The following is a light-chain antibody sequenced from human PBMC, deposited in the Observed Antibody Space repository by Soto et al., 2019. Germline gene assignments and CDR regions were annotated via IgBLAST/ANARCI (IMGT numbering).Light chain of an antibody. J-gene: IGKJ1*01. V-gene: IGKV1-17*01. CDR2: DAS. CDR3: LQHKSYPWT. Sequence: DIQETQSPSSLSSSVGDRVSITCGASLDIRNDLDWYQQKPGKAPKRLIYDASTLQSGVPSRFSGAGSGAEFTLTINGLQSEDFATYFCLQHKSYPWTFGQGTKVDIK. CDR1: LDIRND.